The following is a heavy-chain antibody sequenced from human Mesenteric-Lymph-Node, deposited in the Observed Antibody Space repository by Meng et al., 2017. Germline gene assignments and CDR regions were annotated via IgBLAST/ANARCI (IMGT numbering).Heavy chain of an antibody. D-gene: IGHD3-9*01. V-gene: IGHV3-15*01. J-gene: IGHJ4*02. CDR2: IKSKTDGGTT. Sequence: SCAASGFTFSSYAMSWVRQAPGKGLEWVGRIKSKTDGGTTDYAAPVKGRFTISRDDSKNTLYLQMNSLKTEDTAVYYCTTYFLRGYFDWLSPFDDYWGQGTLVTVSS. CDR3: TTYFLRGYFDWLSPFDDY. CDR1: GFTFSSYA.